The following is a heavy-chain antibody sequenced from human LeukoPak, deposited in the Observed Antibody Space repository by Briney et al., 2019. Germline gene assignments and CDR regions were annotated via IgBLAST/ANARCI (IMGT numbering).Heavy chain of an antibody. J-gene: IGHJ4*02. CDR3: ARDLVSRSNY. V-gene: IGHV3-21*01. Sequence: GGSLRLSCAASGFTFSRYTMNWVRQSPGKGLEWVSSISSSGYYIYYADSVKGRFTISRDNAKNSLYLQMNSLRAEDTAVYYCARDLVSRSNYWGQGTPVIVSS. CDR2: ISSSGYYI. D-gene: IGHD6-6*01. CDR1: GFTFSRYT.